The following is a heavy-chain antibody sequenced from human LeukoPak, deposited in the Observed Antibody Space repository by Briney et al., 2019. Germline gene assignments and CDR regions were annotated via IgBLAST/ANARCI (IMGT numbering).Heavy chain of an antibody. CDR2: MNPNSGNT. V-gene: IGHV1-8*01. CDR3: ARGRRGYCSSTSCYGGVWHYYMDV. D-gene: IGHD2-2*01. CDR1: GYTFTSYD. J-gene: IGHJ6*03. Sequence: ASVKVSCKASGYTFTSYDINWVRQATGQGLEWMGWMNPNSGNTGYAQKFQGRVTMTRNTSISTAYMELSSLRSEDAAVCYCARGRRGYCSSTSCYGGVWHYYMDVWGKGTTVTISS.